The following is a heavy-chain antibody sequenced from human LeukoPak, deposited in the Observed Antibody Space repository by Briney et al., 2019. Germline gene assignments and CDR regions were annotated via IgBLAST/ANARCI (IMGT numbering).Heavy chain of an antibody. Sequence: SQTLSLTCAISGDSVSSDSVTWNWIRQSPSRGLEWLGRTYYRSTWYNDYAVSVRGRITVNPDTSKNQFPLHLNSVTPEDTAVYYCARRLTQYDCFDPWGQGILVTVSS. CDR1: GDSVSSDSVT. V-gene: IGHV6-1*01. CDR3: ARRLTQYDCFDP. J-gene: IGHJ5*02. D-gene: IGHD2-2*01. CDR2: TYYRSTWYN.